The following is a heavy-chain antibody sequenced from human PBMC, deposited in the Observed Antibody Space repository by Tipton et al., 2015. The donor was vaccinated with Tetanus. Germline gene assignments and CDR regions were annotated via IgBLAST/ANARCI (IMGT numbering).Heavy chain of an antibody. D-gene: IGHD2-2*01. J-gene: IGHJ4*02. CDR3: AREVPAAGHFDS. Sequence: TLSLTCTVSGGSISDKKYYWGWIRQPPGKGLEWIASIYFEGSTYYSPSLESRVTIAVDTSQNVFSLRLTSVTAADTAIYYCAREVPAAGHFDSWGQGTLVTVSS. CDR2: IYFEGST. V-gene: IGHV4-39*02. CDR1: GGSISDKKYY.